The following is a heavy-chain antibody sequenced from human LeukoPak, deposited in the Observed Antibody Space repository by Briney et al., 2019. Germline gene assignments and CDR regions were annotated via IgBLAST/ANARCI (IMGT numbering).Heavy chain of an antibody. D-gene: IGHD4-17*01. J-gene: IGHJ4*02. V-gene: IGHV3-7*04. CDR2: IKPDGSEK. CDR3: ARDKYGAYFDS. CDR1: GFTFSSYW. Sequence: GGSLRLSCAASGFTFSSYWMDWVRQAPGKGLEWVANIKPDGSEKYYVDSVKGRFTISRDNAKNSLYLQMNSLRVEDTAVYYCARDKYGAYFDSWGQGTLVTVSA.